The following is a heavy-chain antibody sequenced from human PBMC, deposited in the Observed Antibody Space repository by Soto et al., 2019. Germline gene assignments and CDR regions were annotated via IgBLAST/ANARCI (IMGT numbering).Heavy chain of an antibody. V-gene: IGHV1-69*01. D-gene: IGHD3-22*01. CDR2: IIPIFGTA. CDR3: ARSYYYDSSGYYYYFDY. J-gene: IGHJ4*02. Sequence: QVQLVQSGAEVKKPGSSVKVSCKASGGTFSSYAISWVRHAPGQGLEWMGGIIPIFGTANYAQKFQGRVTITADESTSTAYMELSSLRSEDTAVYYCARSYYYDSSGYYYYFDYWGQGTLVTVSS. CDR1: GGTFSSYA.